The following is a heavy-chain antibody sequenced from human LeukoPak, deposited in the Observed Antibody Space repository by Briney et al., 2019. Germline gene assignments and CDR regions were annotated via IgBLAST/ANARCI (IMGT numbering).Heavy chain of an antibody. CDR3: ARDHGYSSGWHNY. D-gene: IGHD6-19*01. CDR1: GYTFTGYY. CDR2: INPNSGGT. Sequence: ASVKVSCKASGYTFTGYYMHWVRQAPGQGLEWMGRINPNSGGTNYAQKFQGRVTMTRDTSISTAYMELSRLRSDDTAVYYCARDHGYSSGWHNYWGQGTLVTISS. V-gene: IGHV1-2*06. J-gene: IGHJ4*02.